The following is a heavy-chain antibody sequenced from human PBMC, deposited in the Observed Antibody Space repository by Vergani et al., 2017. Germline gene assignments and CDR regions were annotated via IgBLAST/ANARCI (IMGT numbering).Heavy chain of an antibody. V-gene: IGHV3-66*02. CDR1: GFTVSSNY. CDR3: AKEAGYDSSGYYHIDY. Sequence: EVQLVESGGGLVQPGGSLRLSCAASGFTVSSNYMSWVRQAPGKGLEWVSVIYSGGSTYYADSVKGRFTISRDNSKNTLYLQMNSLRAEDTAVYYCAKEAGYDSSGYYHIDYWGQGTLVTVSS. CDR2: IYSGGST. J-gene: IGHJ4*02. D-gene: IGHD3-22*01.